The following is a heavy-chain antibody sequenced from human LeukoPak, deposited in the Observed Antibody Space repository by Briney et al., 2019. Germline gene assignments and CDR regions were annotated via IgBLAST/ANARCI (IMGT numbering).Heavy chain of an antibody. D-gene: IGHD6-19*01. V-gene: IGHV4-59*08. J-gene: IGHJ1*01. CDR3: ARIAVAGGVAEYFQH. CDR1: GGSISSYY. Sequence: SETLSLTCTVSGGSISSYYWSWIRQPPGKGLEWIGYIYYSGGTNYNPSLKSRVTISVDTSKNQFSLKLSSVTAADTAVYYCARIAVAGGVAEYFQHWGQGTLVTVSS. CDR2: IYYSGGT.